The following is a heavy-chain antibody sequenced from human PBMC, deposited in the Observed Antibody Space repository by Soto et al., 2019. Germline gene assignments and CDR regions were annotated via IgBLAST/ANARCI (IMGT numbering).Heavy chain of an antibody. Sequence: QVQLRQSGAEVKKPGASVKVSCKASGYTFTSYGISWMRQAPGQGLEWMGWISAYNGNTNYAQKLQGRVTMTTDTSTSTAYMELRSLRSDDTAVYYCARGPNPCIVVVPAPGFDYWGQGTLVTVSS. CDR2: ISAYNGNT. CDR1: GYTFTSYG. D-gene: IGHD2-2*01. V-gene: IGHV1-18*01. J-gene: IGHJ4*02. CDR3: ARGPNPCIVVVPAPGFDY.